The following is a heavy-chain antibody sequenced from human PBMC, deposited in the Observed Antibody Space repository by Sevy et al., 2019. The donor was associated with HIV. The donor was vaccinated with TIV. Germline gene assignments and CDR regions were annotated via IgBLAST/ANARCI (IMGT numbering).Heavy chain of an antibody. CDR3: AIEESHPFGMDV. CDR2: IYCGGST. V-gene: IGHV3-53*01. J-gene: IGHJ6*02. Sequence: GGSLRLSCAASGFTVSSNYMSWVRQAPGKGLEWVSVIYCGGSTYYADSVKGRFTISRYYSKNALYLQMNSLGAEDTAVYYCAIEESHPFGMDVWGQGTTVTVSS. CDR1: GFTVSSNY.